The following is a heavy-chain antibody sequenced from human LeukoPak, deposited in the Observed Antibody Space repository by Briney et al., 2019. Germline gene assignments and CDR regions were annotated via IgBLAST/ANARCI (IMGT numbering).Heavy chain of an antibody. CDR2: IYSSGST. D-gene: IGHD3-10*01. J-gene: IGHJ3*02. CDR1: GDSISNYY. CDR3: ARSAGGYRAFDI. V-gene: IGHV4-4*07. Sequence: SETLSLTCSVSGDSISNYYWSWIRQSAGKGLEWIGRIYSSGSTDYNPSLKSRVSMSVDTSKNQFSLQLSSVTAADTAVYYCARSAGGYRAFDIWGQGTMVTVSS.